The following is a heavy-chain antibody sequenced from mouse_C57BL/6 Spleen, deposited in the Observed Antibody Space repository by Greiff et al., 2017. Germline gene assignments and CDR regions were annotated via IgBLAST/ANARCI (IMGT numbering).Heavy chain of an antibody. D-gene: IGHD2-4*01. J-gene: IGHJ4*01. V-gene: IGHV1-59*01. CDR2: IDPSDSYT. CDR3: ARGGYYDPYYAMDY. CDR1: GYTFTSYW. Sequence: QVQLQQPGAELVRPGTSVKLSCKASGYTFTSYWMHWVKQRPGQGLEWIGVIDPSDSYTNYNQKFKGKATLTVDTSSSTAYMQLSSLTSEDSAVYYCARGGYYDPYYAMDYWGQGTSGTVSS.